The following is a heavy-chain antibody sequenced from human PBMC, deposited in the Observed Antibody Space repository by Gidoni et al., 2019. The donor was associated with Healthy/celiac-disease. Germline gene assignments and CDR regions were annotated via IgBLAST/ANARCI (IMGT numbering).Heavy chain of an antibody. V-gene: IGHV4-59*08. D-gene: IGHD3-22*01. CDR3: ARQTYYYDSSGYPLVFDY. J-gene: IGHJ4*02. CDR2: IYYSGST. CDR1: GGSISSYY. Sequence: QVQLQESGPGLVKPSETLSLTCTVSGGSISSYYWSWIRQPPGKGLEWIGYIYYSGSTNYNPSLKSRVTISVDTSKNQFSLKLSSVTAADTAVYYCARQTYYYDSSGYPLVFDYWGQGTLVTVSS.